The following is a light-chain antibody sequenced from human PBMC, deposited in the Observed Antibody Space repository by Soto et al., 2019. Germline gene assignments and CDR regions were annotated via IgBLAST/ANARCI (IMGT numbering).Light chain of an antibody. CDR3: AAWDASLRVWL. CDR2: RNG. Sequence: QSVLAQPPTASGTPGQRVSISCSGGSANIGGNYVYWFRQFPGAAPKLLIYRNGLRPSGVPDRFSASKSGASASLAISGLRSEDEADYYCAAWDASLRVWLFGGGTQLTVL. J-gene: IGLJ3*02. V-gene: IGLV1-47*01. CDR1: SANIGGNY.